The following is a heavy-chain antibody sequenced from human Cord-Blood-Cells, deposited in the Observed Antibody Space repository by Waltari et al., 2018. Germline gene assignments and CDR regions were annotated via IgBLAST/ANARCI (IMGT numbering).Heavy chain of an antibody. CDR1: GYSFTSYW. J-gene: IGHJ4*02. CDR2: LCPGAADT. D-gene: IGHD6-19*01. Sequence: EVQLVQSGAEVKKPGESLKISCKGSGYSFTSYWIGWVRQMPGKGLEWMGILCPGAADTSSSPSVQGQVSISADKSSTTAYLQWSSLKASDTAMYYCARLPGYSSGWPNPFDYWGQGTLVTGSS. V-gene: IGHV5-51*01. CDR3: ARLPGYSSGWPNPFDY.